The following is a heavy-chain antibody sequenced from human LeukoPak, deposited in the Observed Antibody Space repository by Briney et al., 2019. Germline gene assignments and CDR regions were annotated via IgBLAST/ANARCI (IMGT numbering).Heavy chain of an antibody. Sequence: GASVKVSCKASGGTFSSYAISWVRQAPGQGLEWMGRIIPILGIANYAQKFQGRVTITADKSTSTAYMELSSLRSEDTVVYYCARADSGSYLGAFDIWGQGTMVTVSS. CDR2: IIPILGIA. D-gene: IGHD1-26*01. CDR3: ARADSGSYLGAFDI. CDR1: GGTFSSYA. J-gene: IGHJ3*02. V-gene: IGHV1-69*04.